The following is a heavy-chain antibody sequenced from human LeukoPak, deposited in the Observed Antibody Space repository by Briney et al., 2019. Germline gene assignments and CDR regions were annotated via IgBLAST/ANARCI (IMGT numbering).Heavy chain of an antibody. CDR2: ISGSGSTI. D-gene: IGHD5-18*01. J-gene: IGHJ4*02. V-gene: IGHV3-48*03. Sequence: GGSLRLSCAASGFTFSTYEMNWVRQAPGKGLEWVSDISGSGSTIHYADSVKGRFTISRDNAKNSLYLQMNTLRAEDTALYYCAKSEYTFGFGFYWGQGTLVTVSS. CDR1: GFTFSTYE. CDR3: AKSEYTFGFGFY.